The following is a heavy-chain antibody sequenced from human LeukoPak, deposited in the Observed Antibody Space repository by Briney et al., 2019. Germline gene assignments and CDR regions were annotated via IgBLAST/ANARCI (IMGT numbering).Heavy chain of an antibody. CDR1: GGSFSGYY. CDR3: ARGAAGGDVFWRAYYYYYYMDV. J-gene: IGHJ6*03. Sequence: SETLSLTCAVSGGSFSGYYWSWIRQPPGKGLEGIGEINHSGSTNYNPSLKSRGTISVDPSKIQFSLTQTSVPAADTAVYYCARGAAGGDVFWRAYYYYYYMDVWGKGTTVTVSS. V-gene: IGHV4-34*01. D-gene: IGHD3-3*01. CDR2: INHSGST.